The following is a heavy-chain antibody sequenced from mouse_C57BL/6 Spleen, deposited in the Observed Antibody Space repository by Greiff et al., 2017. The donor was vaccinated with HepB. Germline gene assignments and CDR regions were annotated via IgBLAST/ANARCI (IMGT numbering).Heavy chain of an antibody. J-gene: IGHJ3*01. CDR3: AEGDYSNYRAY. Sequence: QVQLQQSGPELVKPGASVKISCKASGYAFSSSWMNWVKQRPGKGLEWIGRIYPGDGDTNYNGKFKGKATLTADKSSSTAYMQLSSLTSEDSAVYFCAEGDYSNYRAYWGQGTLVTVSA. CDR1: GYAFSSSW. CDR2: IYPGDGDT. V-gene: IGHV1-82*01. D-gene: IGHD2-5*01.